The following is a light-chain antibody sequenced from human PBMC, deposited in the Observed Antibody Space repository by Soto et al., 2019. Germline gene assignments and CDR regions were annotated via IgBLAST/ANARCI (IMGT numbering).Light chain of an antibody. CDR2: DVN. Sequence: QSALTQPASVSGSPGQSITISCAGTSSDVGAYNYVSWYQHHPGKAPKLMIYDVNNRPSGESNRFSGSKSGNTASLTISGLQAEDEADYYCSSWTSGATDVFGSGTKVTVL. V-gene: IGLV2-14*03. CDR3: SSWTSGATDV. J-gene: IGLJ1*01. CDR1: SSDVGAYNY.